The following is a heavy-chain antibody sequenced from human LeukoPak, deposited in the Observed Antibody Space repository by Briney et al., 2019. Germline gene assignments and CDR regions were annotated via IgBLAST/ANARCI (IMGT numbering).Heavy chain of an antibody. CDR3: ARDRVNWNDVGGLFDY. J-gene: IGHJ4*02. D-gene: IGHD1-1*01. V-gene: IGHV3-48*01. CDR2: INTGSNSI. Sequence: GGSLRLSCAASGFTFSTYSMNWVRQAPGKGLEWLSYINTGSNSIYYADSVKGRFTISRDNAKNTLYLQMNSLRAEDTAVYYCARDRVNWNDVGGLFDYWGQGTLVTVSS. CDR1: GFTFSTYS.